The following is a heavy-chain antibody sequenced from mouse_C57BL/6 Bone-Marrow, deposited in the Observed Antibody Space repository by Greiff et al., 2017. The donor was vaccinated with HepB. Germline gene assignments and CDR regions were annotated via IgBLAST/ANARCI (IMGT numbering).Heavy chain of an antibody. Sequence: EVKLQESGGGLVKPGGSLKLSCAASGFTFSSYAMSWVRQTPEKRLEWVATISDGGSYTYYPDNVKGRFTISRDNAKNNLYLQMSHLKSEDTAMYYCARGIYYYGSSHPYYFDYWGQGTTLTVSS. J-gene: IGHJ2*01. CDR1: GFTFSSYA. V-gene: IGHV5-4*03. CDR2: ISDGGSYT. CDR3: ARGIYYYGSSHPYYFDY. D-gene: IGHD1-1*01.